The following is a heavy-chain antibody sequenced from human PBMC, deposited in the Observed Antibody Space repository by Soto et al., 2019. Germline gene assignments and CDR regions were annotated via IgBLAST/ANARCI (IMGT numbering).Heavy chain of an antibody. Sequence: PGGSLRLSCAASGFTFSSYAMHWVRQAPGKGLEWVAVISYDGSNKYYADSVKGRFTISRDNSKNTLYLQMNSLRAEDTAVYYCARDAHTIFGVAPPGYWGQGTLVTVSS. CDR3: ARDAHTIFGVAPPGY. CDR2: ISYDGSNK. CDR1: GFTFSSYA. V-gene: IGHV3-30-3*01. D-gene: IGHD3-3*01. J-gene: IGHJ4*02.